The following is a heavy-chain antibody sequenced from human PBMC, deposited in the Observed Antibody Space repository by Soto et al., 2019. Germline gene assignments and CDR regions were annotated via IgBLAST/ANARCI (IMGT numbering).Heavy chain of an antibody. V-gene: IGHV3-30-3*01. CDR2: ISYDGSNK. CDR1: GFTFSSYA. CDR3: ARVPEMATVGIDY. D-gene: IGHD5-12*01. Sequence: QVQLVESGGGVVQPGRSLRLSCAASGFTFSSYAMHWVRQAPGKGLEWVAVISYDGSNKYYADSVKGRFTISRDNSKNTLYLQMNSLRAEDTAVYYCARVPEMATVGIDYWGQGTLVTVSS. J-gene: IGHJ4*02.